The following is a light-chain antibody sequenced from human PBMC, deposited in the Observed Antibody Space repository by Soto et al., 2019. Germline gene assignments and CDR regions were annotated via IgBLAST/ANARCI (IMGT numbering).Light chain of an antibody. J-gene: IGLJ1*01. Sequence: HSSLTQPASVFGSPGQSFTISCTGTISDVGGYNFVSWYQQHPGKAPKLMIYEVSNRPSGVSNRFSGYKSGNTASLTISGLQPEDEADYYCSSYTTSSTVVFGTGTKVTVL. CDR2: EVS. CDR1: ISDVGGYNF. CDR3: SSYTTSSTVV. V-gene: IGLV2-14*03.